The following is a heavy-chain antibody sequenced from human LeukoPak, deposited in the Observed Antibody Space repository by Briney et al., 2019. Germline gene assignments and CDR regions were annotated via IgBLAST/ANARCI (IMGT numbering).Heavy chain of an antibody. CDR1: GFTFSSYS. CDR3: AKETGGFDY. D-gene: IGHD7-27*01. CDR2: IKQDATEK. J-gene: IGHJ4*02. V-gene: IGHV3-7*03. Sequence: PGGSLRLSCAASGFTFSSYSMTWVRQAPGKGLEWVANIKQDATEKYYVDSVKGRFPISRDNSKNTLYLQMSSLRAEDTAIYYCAKETGGFDYWGQGTLVTVSS.